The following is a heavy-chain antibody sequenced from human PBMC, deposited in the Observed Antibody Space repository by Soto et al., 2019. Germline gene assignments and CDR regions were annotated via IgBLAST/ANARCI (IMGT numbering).Heavy chain of an antibody. CDR2: IYYSGST. CDR1: GGSISSGDYY. CDR3: ARGTALKPYYYDSSGYYHFDY. J-gene: IGHJ4*02. V-gene: IGHV4-30-4*01. Sequence: SETLSLTCTVSGGSISSGDYYWSWIRQPPGKGLEWIGYIYYSGSTYYNPSLKSRVTISVDTSKNQFSLKLSSVTAADTAVYYCARGTALKPYYYDSSGYYHFDYWGQGTLVTVSS. D-gene: IGHD3-22*01.